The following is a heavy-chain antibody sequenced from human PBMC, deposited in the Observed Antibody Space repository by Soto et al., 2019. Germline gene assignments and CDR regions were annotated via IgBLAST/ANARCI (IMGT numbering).Heavy chain of an antibody. CDR3: AKDWGEYDDFDY. V-gene: IGHV3-30*18. CDR2: ISYDGSNK. CDR1: GFTFSSYG. J-gene: IGHJ4*02. D-gene: IGHD4-17*01. Sequence: PGGSLRLSCAASGFTFSSYGMHWVRQAPGKGLEWVAVISYDGSNKYYADSVKGRFTISRDNSKNTLYLQMNSLRAEDTAVYYCAKDWGEYDDFDYWGQGNLVTVSS.